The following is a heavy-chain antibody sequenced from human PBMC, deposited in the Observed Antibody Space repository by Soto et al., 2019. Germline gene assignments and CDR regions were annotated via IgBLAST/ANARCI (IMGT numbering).Heavy chain of an antibody. V-gene: IGHV3-48*01. J-gene: IGHJ4*02. D-gene: IGHD1-7*01. CDR1: GFTFSSYS. Sequence: PGGSLRLSCAASGFTFSSYSMNWVRQAPGKGLEWVSYISSSSSTIYYADSVKGRFTISRDNAKNSLYLQMNSLRAEDTAVYYCASPARAGTTSTPFDYWGQGTLVTVSS. CDR2: ISSSSSTI. CDR3: ASPARAGTTSTPFDY.